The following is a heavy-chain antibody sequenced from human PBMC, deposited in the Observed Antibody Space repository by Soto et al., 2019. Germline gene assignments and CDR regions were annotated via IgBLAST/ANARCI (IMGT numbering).Heavy chain of an antibody. D-gene: IGHD3-10*01. Sequence: GASVKVSCKASGYTFTSYGISWVRQAPGQGLEWMGWISAYNGNTNYAQKLQGRVTMTTDTPTSTAYMELRSLRSDDTAVYYCARVLLWFGESNYYFDYWGQGTLVTVSS. J-gene: IGHJ4*02. V-gene: IGHV1-18*01. CDR1: GYTFTSYG. CDR3: ARVLLWFGESNYYFDY. CDR2: ISAYNGNT.